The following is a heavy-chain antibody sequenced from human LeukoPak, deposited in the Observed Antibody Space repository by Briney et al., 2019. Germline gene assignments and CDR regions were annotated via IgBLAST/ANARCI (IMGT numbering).Heavy chain of an antibody. CDR1: GGTFSSYA. Sequence: SVKVSCKASGGTFSSYAISWVRQAPGQGLEWMGGIIPIFGTANYAQKFQDRVTITADESTSTAYMELSSLRSEDTAVYYCARAEVVPAAIGAFDIWGQGTMVTVSS. D-gene: IGHD2-2*01. J-gene: IGHJ3*02. CDR3: ARAEVVPAAIGAFDI. CDR2: IIPIFGTA. V-gene: IGHV1-69*13.